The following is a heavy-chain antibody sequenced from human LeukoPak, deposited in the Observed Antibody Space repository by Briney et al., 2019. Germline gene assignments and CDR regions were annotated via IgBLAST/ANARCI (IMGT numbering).Heavy chain of an antibody. CDR2: ITGSGGNT. Sequence: GGSLRLSCAASGFTFSNYAMSWVRNAPGKGLECVSAITGSGGNTYYADSVKGRFTISRDNSKNTVFLQMNSLRAEDTAVYYCAKWGDYDVLTGYYVSDYWGQGALVTVSS. J-gene: IGHJ4*02. CDR3: AKWGDYDVLTGYYVSDY. V-gene: IGHV3-23*01. CDR1: GFTFSNYA. D-gene: IGHD3-9*01.